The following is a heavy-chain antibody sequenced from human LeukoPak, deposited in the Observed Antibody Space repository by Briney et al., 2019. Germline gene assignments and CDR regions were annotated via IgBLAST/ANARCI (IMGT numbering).Heavy chain of an antibody. D-gene: IGHD3-16*01. J-gene: IGHJ3*02. V-gene: IGHV3-53*01. CDR2: IYSGGST. CDR1: GFTVSSNY. CDR3: DRGLGRDLYGAFDI. Sequence: GGSLRLSCAASGFTVSSNYMSWVRQAPGKGLEWVSVIYSGGSTYYADSVKGRFTISRDNSKNTLYLQMNSLRAEDTAVYYCDRGLGRDLYGAFDIWGQGTMVTVSS.